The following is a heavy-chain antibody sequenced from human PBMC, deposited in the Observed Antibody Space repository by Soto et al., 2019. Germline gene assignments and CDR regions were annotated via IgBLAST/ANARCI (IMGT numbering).Heavy chain of an antibody. CDR3: ARGGPYYDYIWGSYRYTFGPYYFDY. CDR2: INHSGST. D-gene: IGHD3-16*02. Sequence: SETLSLTCAVYGGSFSGYYWSWIRQPPGKGLEWIGEINHSGSTNYNPSLKSRVTISVDTSKNQFSLKLSSVTAADTAVYYCARGGPYYDYIWGSYRYTFGPYYFDYWGQGTLVTVSS. V-gene: IGHV4-34*01. CDR1: GGSFSGYY. J-gene: IGHJ4*02.